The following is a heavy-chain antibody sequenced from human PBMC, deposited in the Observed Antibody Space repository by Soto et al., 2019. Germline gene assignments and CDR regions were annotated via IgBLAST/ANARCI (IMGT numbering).Heavy chain of an antibody. V-gene: IGHV3-30-3*01. CDR1: GLTFSAYA. CDR3: ATTRDCCRTNCYREFDY. J-gene: IGHJ4*02. Sequence: QVQLVESGGGVVQPWRSLRLSCAASGLTFSAYAMHWVRQAPGTGVEWVAITSCDGNNKDYPNSVKARFPISRDNSEITLYLQMHILRLDDTAVYYCATTRDCCRTNCYREFDYWVQGTLGTVSS. D-gene: IGHD2-2*01. CDR2: TSCDGNNK.